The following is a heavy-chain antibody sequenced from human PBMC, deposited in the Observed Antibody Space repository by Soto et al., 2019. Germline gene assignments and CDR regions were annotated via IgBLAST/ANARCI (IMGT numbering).Heavy chain of an antibody. Sequence: GGSLRLSCAASGFTFSSYAMHWVRQAPGKGLEWVAVISYDGSNKYYADSVKGRFTISRDNSKNTLYLQMNSLRAEDTAVYYCARDASRYSYGSLDYWGQGTLVTVSS. J-gene: IGHJ4*02. CDR2: ISYDGSNK. D-gene: IGHD5-18*01. CDR3: ARDASRYSYGSLDY. CDR1: GFTFSSYA. V-gene: IGHV3-30-3*01.